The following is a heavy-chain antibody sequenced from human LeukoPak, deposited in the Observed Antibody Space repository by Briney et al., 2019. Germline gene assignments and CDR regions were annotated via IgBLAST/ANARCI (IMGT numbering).Heavy chain of an antibody. V-gene: IGHV4-38-2*02. Sequence: PSETLSLTRTVSGYSISSGYYWGWIRQPPGKGLEWIVNIYHTGGTYYNPSLKSRVTISVDTSKNQFSLKLSSVTAADTAVYYCVRSSSSIFDYWGQGTLVTVSS. J-gene: IGHJ4*02. CDR3: VRSSSSIFDY. D-gene: IGHD6-6*01. CDR2: IYHTGGT. CDR1: GYSISSGYY.